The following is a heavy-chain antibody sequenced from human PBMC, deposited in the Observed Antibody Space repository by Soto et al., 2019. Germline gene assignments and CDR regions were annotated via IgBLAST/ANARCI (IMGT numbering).Heavy chain of an antibody. D-gene: IGHD3-22*01. Sequence: ASVNVSCKASGYTFTSYGITWVRQAPGQGLEWMGWISAYNGNTKYAQKLQGRVTMTTDTSTSTAYMELRSLRSDDTAVYYCSSDLGAQIVYYWAQGTLVTVSA. V-gene: IGHV1-18*01. J-gene: IGHJ4*02. CDR1: GYTFTSYG. CDR2: ISAYNGNT. CDR3: SSDLGAQIVYY.